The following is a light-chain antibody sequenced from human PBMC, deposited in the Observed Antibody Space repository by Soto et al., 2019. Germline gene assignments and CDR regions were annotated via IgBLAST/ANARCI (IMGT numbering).Light chain of an antibody. CDR2: EVI. CDR3: SSYTSSNTLV. CDR1: SSDVGRYNY. V-gene: IGLV2-14*01. Sequence: QSVLTQPASVSGSPGQSIAISCTGTSSDVGRYNYVSWYQQHPGKAPKLMIYEVINRPSGVSNRFSGSKSGDTASLTMSGLQAEDEADDYCSSYTSSNTLVFGTGTKVTVL. J-gene: IGLJ1*01.